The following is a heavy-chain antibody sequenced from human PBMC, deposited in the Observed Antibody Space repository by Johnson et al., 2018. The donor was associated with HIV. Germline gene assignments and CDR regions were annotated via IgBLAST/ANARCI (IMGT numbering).Heavy chain of an antibody. CDR1: GFTFSNYD. D-gene: IGHD6-6*01. Sequence: VQLVESGGGLVQPGGSLRLSCVASGFTFSNYDMHWVRQATGKGLEWVSVIGAAGDTYYPGSVKGRFTISRENAKNSLYLQMNSLRAGDTAVYYCARGSGSSIVARGAFDIWGQGTMVTVSS. CDR2: IGAAGDT. J-gene: IGHJ3*02. CDR3: ARGSGSSIVARGAFDI. V-gene: IGHV3-13*01.